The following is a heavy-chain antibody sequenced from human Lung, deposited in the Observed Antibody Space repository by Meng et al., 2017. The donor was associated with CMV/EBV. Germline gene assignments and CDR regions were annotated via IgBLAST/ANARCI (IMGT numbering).Heavy chain of an antibody. Sequence: GGSLRLSCAASGFTFSNYAMSWVRQAPGKGLEWVAVIYAGGRSAYYAESVKGRFTIFRDGSKNTVYLEMNSLRAEDTALYYCAKDSTYRAWGQGTLVTVSS. CDR3: AKDSTYRA. D-gene: IGHD3-16*02. V-gene: IGHV3-23*03. J-gene: IGHJ5*02. CDR1: GFTFSNYA. CDR2: IYAGGRSA.